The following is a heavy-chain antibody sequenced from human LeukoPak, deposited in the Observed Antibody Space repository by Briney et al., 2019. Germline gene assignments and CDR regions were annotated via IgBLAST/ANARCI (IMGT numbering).Heavy chain of an antibody. V-gene: IGHV1-8*01. CDR2: MNPNSGNT. D-gene: IGHD1-26*01. CDR1: GYTFTSCD. Sequence: ASVKVSCKASGYTFTSCDINWVRQATGQGLEWMGWMNPNSGNTGYAQKFQGRVTMTRNTSISTAYMELSSLRSEDTAVYYCARVYSGSYYRYYYYYMDVWGKGTTVTISS. J-gene: IGHJ6*03. CDR3: ARVYSGSYYRYYYYYMDV.